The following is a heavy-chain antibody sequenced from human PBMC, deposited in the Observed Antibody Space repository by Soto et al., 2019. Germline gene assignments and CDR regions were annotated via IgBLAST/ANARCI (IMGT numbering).Heavy chain of an antibody. CDR3: ARIRGLGEVSTYFDY. Sequence: QVQLQESGPGLVKPSETLSLTCTVPRGSISSYYWSWIRQPPGKGLEWIGYISYSGNTNYNASLKSRVTISVDTSTNQFSLRVTSVTAADTAVYYCARIRGLGEVSTYFDYWGQGALVTVS. CDR1: RGSISSYY. V-gene: IGHV4-59*01. J-gene: IGHJ4*02. D-gene: IGHD3-16*02. CDR2: ISYSGNT.